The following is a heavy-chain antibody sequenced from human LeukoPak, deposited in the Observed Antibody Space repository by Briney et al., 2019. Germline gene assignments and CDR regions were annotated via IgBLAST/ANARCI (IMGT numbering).Heavy chain of an antibody. J-gene: IGHJ5*02. Sequence: GGSLRLSCAASGFTFSSYAMNWVRQAPGKGPEWISYITNSGSTIYYADSVKGRFTISRDNAKNSLVLQMNSLRDEDSAVYYCARDSISAAVFDLWGQGTLITVSS. CDR1: GFTFSSYA. CDR2: ITNSGSTI. CDR3: ARDSISAAVFDL. D-gene: IGHD2/OR15-2a*01. V-gene: IGHV3-48*02.